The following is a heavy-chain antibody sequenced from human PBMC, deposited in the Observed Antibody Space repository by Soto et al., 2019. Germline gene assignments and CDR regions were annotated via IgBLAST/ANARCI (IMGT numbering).Heavy chain of an antibody. CDR1: GFTFEDYA. CDR3: AKSFVAIRHLSQDMDV. Sequence: DVQLVESGGGLVQPGGSLRLSCAASGFTFEDYAMHWVRQTPGKGLEWVSGITWNGVAMGYAASVQGRFTISRDDAKSSLFLQMNSLRPEDTALYYCAKSFVAIRHLSQDMDVWGKGTTVTVSS. J-gene: IGHJ6*03. D-gene: IGHD1-1*01. V-gene: IGHV3-9*01. CDR2: ITWNGVAM.